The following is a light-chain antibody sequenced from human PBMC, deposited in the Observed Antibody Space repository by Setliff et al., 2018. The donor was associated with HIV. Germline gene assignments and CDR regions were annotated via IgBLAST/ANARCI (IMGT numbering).Light chain of an antibody. CDR2: DVS. CDR1: SSDVGGYNY. CDR3: SSYTRSSTRV. J-gene: IGLJ1*01. Sequence: QSVLTQPASVSGSPGRSITISCTGTSSDVGGYNYVSWYQQHPGKGPKLMIYDVSNRPSGVSNRFSGSKSGNTASLTISGLQAEDEADYYCSSYTRSSTRVFGTGTKV. V-gene: IGLV2-14*03.